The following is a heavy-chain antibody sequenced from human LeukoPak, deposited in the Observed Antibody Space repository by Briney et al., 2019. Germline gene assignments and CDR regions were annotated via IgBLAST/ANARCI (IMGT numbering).Heavy chain of an antibody. J-gene: IGHJ4*02. D-gene: IGHD2-15*01. CDR3: AKDLLAPVFPPPLDY. Sequence: GGSLRLSCAASGFTFSSYAMSWVRQAPGKGLEWVSAISGSGGSTYYADSVKGRFTISRDNSKNTLYLQMNSLRAEDTAVYYCAKDLLAPVFPPPLDYWGQGTLVTVSS. V-gene: IGHV3-23*01. CDR2: ISGSGGST. CDR1: GFTFSSYA.